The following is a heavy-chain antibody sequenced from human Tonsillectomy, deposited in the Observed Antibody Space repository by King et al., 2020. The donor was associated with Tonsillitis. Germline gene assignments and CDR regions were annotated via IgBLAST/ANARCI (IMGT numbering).Heavy chain of an antibody. CDR1: GFTFSSYA. V-gene: IGHV3-23*04. Sequence: QLVQSGGGLVQPGGSLRLSCAASGFTFSSYAMSWVRQAPGKGLEWVSAISGSGGSTYYADSVKGRFTSSGDNSKNTLYLQMNSLRADDTAIYYCATTYYYDSRGYYYRAGFDYWGQGTLVTVSS. CDR2: ISGSGGST. J-gene: IGHJ4*02. D-gene: IGHD3-22*01. CDR3: ATTYYYDSRGYYYRAGFDY.